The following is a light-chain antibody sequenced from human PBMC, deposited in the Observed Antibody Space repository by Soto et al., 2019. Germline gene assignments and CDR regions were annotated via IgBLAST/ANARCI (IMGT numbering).Light chain of an antibody. CDR2: GNN. J-gene: IGLJ1*01. CDR1: SSNIGAGYD. V-gene: IGLV1-40*01. Sequence: QSVLTQPPSVSGAPGQRVTISCTGSSSNIGAGYDVHWYQQLPGTAPKLLIYGNNNRPSGVPDRFSGSKSGTSASLAVTGLPAEDAADYYGQSYDTGLSVLYVFGTGTKLTVL. CDR3: QSYDTGLSVLYV.